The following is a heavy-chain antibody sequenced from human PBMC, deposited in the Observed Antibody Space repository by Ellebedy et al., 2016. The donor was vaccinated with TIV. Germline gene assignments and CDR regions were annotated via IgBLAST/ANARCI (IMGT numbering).Heavy chain of an antibody. V-gene: IGHV3-33*01. D-gene: IGHD1-26*01. Sequence: GGSLRLXXAASGFSFRDYGMHWVRQAPGKGLEWVAIIWYDGSNKDYVDYVKGRFTISRDNSKNTLYLQMNSLRAEDTAVYYCARAVDSGRDMDVWGQGTTVIVSS. CDR1: GFSFRDYG. CDR3: ARAVDSGRDMDV. CDR2: IWYDGSNK. J-gene: IGHJ6*02.